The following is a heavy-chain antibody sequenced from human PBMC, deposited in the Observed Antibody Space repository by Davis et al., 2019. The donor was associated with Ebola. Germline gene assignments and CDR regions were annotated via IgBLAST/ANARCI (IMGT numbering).Heavy chain of an antibody. Sequence: MPGGSLRLSCAVYGGSFSGYYWSWIRQPPGKGLEWIGEINHSGSTNYNPSLKSRVTISVDTSKNQFSLKLSSVTAADTAVYYCARIPRGYRYYYYYGMDVWGQGTTVTVSS. CDR3: ARIPRGYRYYYYYGMDV. V-gene: IGHV4-34*01. D-gene: IGHD5-12*01. CDR2: INHSGST. CDR1: GGSFSGYY. J-gene: IGHJ6*02.